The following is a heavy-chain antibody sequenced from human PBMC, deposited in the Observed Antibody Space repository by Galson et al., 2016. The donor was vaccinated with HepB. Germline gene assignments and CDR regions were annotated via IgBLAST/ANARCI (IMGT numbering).Heavy chain of an antibody. J-gene: IGHJ4*02. D-gene: IGHD5-12*01. CDR2: INQDGSER. CDR1: GSTFSRYW. Sequence: SLRLSCAASGSTFSRYWMSWVRQAPGKGPEWVAHINQDGSERYYVDSAKGRFTISRDNAENLLYLQMNSLRAEDTAVYHCARESRGSGSNIWGQGTLATVSS. CDR3: ARESRGSGSNI. V-gene: IGHV3-7*03.